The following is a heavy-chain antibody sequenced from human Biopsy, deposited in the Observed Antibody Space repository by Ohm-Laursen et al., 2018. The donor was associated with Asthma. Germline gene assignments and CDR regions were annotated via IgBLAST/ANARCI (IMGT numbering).Heavy chain of an antibody. CDR2: INAGNGNT. CDR3: ARSYYDFLTGQVNDAFDI. Sequence: ASVKASCNASGYTFINYAIHWVRQAPGQRLEWMGWINAGNGNTKYTQKFQGRVTITRDTSASTAYMDLSSLRSEDTAVYYCARSYYDFLTGQVNDAFDIWGQGTVVTVSS. D-gene: IGHD3-9*01. J-gene: IGHJ3*02. V-gene: IGHV1-3*01. CDR1: GYTFINYA.